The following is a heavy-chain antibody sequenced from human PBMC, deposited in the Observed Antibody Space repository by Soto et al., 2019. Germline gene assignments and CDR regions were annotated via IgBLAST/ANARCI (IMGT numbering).Heavy chain of an antibody. D-gene: IGHD6-19*01. CDR1: GFTVSSNY. CDR2: IYSGGST. Sequence: GGSLRLSCAASGFTVSSNYMSWVRQAPGKGLEWVSVIYSGGSTYYADSVKGRFTISRDNSKNTLYLQMNGLRAEDTAVYYCARVDSDSSGWPQNKWGQGTLVTVSS. V-gene: IGHV3-53*01. J-gene: IGHJ4*02. CDR3: ARVDSDSSGWPQNK.